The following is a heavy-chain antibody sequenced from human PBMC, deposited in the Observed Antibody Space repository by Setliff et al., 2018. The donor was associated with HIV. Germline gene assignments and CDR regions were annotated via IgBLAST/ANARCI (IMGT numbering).Heavy chain of an antibody. Sequence: PSETLSLTCAVCGESFSGYYWSWIRQPPGKGLEWIGEINHSGSTNYNPSLKSRVTISVDTSKNQFSLKLSSVTAADTAVYYCATASSSSWFTYYYYMDVWGKGTTVTVSS. J-gene: IGHJ6*03. CDR1: GESFSGYY. CDR2: INHSGST. D-gene: IGHD6-13*01. V-gene: IGHV4-34*01. CDR3: ATASSSSWFTYYYYMDV.